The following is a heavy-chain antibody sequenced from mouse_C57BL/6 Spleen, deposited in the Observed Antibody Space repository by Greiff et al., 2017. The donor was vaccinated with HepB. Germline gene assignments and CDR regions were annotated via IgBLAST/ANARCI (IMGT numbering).Heavy chain of an antibody. V-gene: IGHV1-50*01. CDR2: IDPSDSYT. Sequence: QVQLQQPGAELVKPGASVKLSCKASGYTFTSYWMQWVKQRPGQGLEWIGEIDPSDSYTNYNQKFKGKATLTVDTSSSTAYMQLSSLTSEDPAVYYCARGGFPWGQGTLVTVSA. CDR3: ARGGFP. J-gene: IGHJ3*01. CDR1: GYTFTSYW.